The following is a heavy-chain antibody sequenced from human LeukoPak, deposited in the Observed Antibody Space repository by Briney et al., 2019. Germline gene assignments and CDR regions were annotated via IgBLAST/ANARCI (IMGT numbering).Heavy chain of an antibody. Sequence: GGSLRLSCAASGFTFSSYGMHWVRQAPGKGLEWVAFIRYDGSNKYYADSVKGRFTISRDNSKNTLYLQMNSLSAEDTAVYYCAKLEQWLAPFDYWGQGTLVTVSS. V-gene: IGHV3-30*02. J-gene: IGHJ4*02. CDR1: GFTFSSYG. CDR2: IRYDGSNK. D-gene: IGHD6-19*01. CDR3: AKLEQWLAPFDY.